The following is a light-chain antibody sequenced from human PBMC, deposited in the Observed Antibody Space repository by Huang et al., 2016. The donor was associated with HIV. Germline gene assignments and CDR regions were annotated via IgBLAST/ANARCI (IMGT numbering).Light chain of an antibody. Sequence: DIQMTQSPSSLSASVGDRVTIPCRASQSISSYLNWYQQKPGTAPKVLIYAATSLQSGVPSRFSGSGAGTDFTLTINNLQPEDSATYYCQQTYITPLTFGQGTKLEIK. CDR1: QSISSY. J-gene: IGKJ2*01. CDR2: AAT. CDR3: QQTYITPLT. V-gene: IGKV1-39*01.